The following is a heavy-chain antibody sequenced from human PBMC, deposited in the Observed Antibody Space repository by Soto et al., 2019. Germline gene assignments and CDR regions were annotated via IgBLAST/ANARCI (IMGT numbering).Heavy chain of an antibody. Sequence: GASVKVSCKASGYTFTGYYMHWVRQAPGQELEWMGWINPNSGGTNYAQKFQGRVTMTRDTSISTAYMELSRLRSDDTAVYYCARDRVSAARARQYYYYYGMDVWGQGTTVTVSS. CDR3: ARDRVSAARARQYYYYYGMDV. CDR1: GYTFTGYY. J-gene: IGHJ6*02. V-gene: IGHV1-2*02. CDR2: INPNSGGT. D-gene: IGHD6-6*01.